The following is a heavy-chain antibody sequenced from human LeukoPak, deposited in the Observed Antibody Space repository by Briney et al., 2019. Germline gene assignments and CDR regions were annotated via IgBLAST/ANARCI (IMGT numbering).Heavy chain of an antibody. J-gene: IGHJ4*02. CDR1: GFTFGTYW. V-gene: IGHV3-74*01. CDR2: INSDGGTT. CDR3: AKDGSAAVLDY. D-gene: IGHD6-13*01. Sequence: GGSLRLSCGASGFTFGTYWMHWVRQAPGKGLVWVSGINSDGGTTTYADSVKGRFTISRDNAKNTLYLQMNSLRAEDTAVYYCAKDGSAAVLDYWGQGTLVTVSS.